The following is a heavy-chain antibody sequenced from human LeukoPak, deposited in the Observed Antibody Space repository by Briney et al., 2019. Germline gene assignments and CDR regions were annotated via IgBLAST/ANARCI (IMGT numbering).Heavy chain of an antibody. D-gene: IGHD5-24*01. CDR1: GFTFSSYA. V-gene: IGHV3-30*02. CDR2: IRSDGSNK. Sequence: TGGSLRLSCAASGFTFSSYAMHWVRQAPGKGLEWVAFIRSDGSNKSYADSVKGRFTISRDSSKNTLSLQMNSLRAEDTAVYYCAKDRVMATITWNAFDIWGQGTMVTVSS. J-gene: IGHJ3*02. CDR3: AKDRVMATITWNAFDI.